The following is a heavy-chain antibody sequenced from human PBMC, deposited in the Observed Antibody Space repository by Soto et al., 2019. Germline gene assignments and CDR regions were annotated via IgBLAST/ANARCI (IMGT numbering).Heavy chain of an antibody. CDR1: GGSVSSGSYY. D-gene: IGHD2-15*01. J-gene: IGHJ4*02. CDR3: ARQSVGYCSGGSCSLHFDY. V-gene: IGHV4-61*01. CDR2: IYYSGST. Sequence: QVQLQESGPGLVKPSETLSLTCTVSGGSVSSGSYYWSWIRQPPGKGLEWIGYIYYSGSTNYNPSLKSRVTISVDTSKNQFSLKLSSVTAADTAVYYCARQSVGYCSGGSCSLHFDYWGQGTLVTVSS.